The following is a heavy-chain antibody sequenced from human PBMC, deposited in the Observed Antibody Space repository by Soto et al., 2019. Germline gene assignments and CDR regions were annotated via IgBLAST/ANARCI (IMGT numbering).Heavy chain of an antibody. CDR1: GFTFSSYS. CDR2: MSSSSSYI. V-gene: IGHV3-21*01. CDR3: ARDRDYGDYLPGYFDL. D-gene: IGHD4-17*01. J-gene: IGHJ2*01. Sequence: EVQLVESGGGLVKPGGSLRLSCAASGFTFSSYSMNWVRQAPGKGLEWVSSMSSSSSYIDYADSVKGRFTISRDNAKNSLYLQMNSLRAEDTAVYYCARDRDYGDYLPGYFDLWGRGTLVTV.